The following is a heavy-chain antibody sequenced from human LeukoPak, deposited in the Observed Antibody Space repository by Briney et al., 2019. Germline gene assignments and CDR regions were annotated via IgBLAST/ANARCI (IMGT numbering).Heavy chain of an antibody. D-gene: IGHD2-15*01. CDR3: AKEGDSVVVAAADY. Sequence: GGSLRLSCAASGFTFSSYAMHWVRQAPGKGLEWVAVISYDGSNKYYADSVKGRFTISRDNSKNTLYLQMNSLRAEDTAVYYCAKEGDSVVVAAADYWGQGTLVTVSS. CDR1: GFTFSSYA. V-gene: IGHV3-30-3*01. J-gene: IGHJ4*02. CDR2: ISYDGSNK.